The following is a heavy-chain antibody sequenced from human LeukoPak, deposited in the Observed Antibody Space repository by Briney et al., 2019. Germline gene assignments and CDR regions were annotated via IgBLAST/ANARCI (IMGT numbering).Heavy chain of an antibody. D-gene: IGHD2-15*01. CDR3: AIRYCSGGDCYSWFDP. Sequence: GASVKVSCKASGGTFSSYAINWVRQAPGQGLEWMGGIRPIFGTANYAQKFQGRVTIIADESTSTAYMKLNSLRSEDAAVYYCAIRYCSGGDCYSWFDPWGQGTLVTVSS. CDR2: IRPIFGTA. CDR1: GGTFSSYA. J-gene: IGHJ5*02. V-gene: IGHV1-69*13.